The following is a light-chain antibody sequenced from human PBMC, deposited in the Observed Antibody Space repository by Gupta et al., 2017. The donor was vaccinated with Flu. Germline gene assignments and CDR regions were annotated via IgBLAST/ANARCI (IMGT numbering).Light chain of an antibody. CDR1: QSVSSSY. J-gene: IGKJ4*01. V-gene: IGKV3-20*01. CDR2: GAS. CDR3: QQYDSSPLT. Sequence: ERATLSCRASQSVSSSYLAWYQQKPGQAPRLLIDGASRRATGIPDRFSGSGSGTDFTLTISRLEPEDFAVYYCQQYDSSPLTFGGGTKVEI.